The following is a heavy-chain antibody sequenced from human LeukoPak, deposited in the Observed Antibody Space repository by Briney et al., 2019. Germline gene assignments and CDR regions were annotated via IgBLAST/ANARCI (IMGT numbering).Heavy chain of an antibody. D-gene: IGHD3-3*01. CDR2: INPSGGRT. CDR3: ARAVDYDFCSGYYKAWFDP. J-gene: IGHJ5*02. CDR1: GYTFTSYY. V-gene: IGHV1-46*01. Sequence: ASVKVSCKASGYTFTSYYMHWVRQAPGQGLEWMGIINPSGGRTSYAQKFQGGLTLNRERSTSPVYVDLSGLSSKGTPGYYCARAVDYDFCSGYYKAWFDPWGQGTLVTVSS.